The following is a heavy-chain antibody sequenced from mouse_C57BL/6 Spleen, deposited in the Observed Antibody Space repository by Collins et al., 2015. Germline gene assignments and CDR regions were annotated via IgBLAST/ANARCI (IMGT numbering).Heavy chain of an antibody. J-gene: IGHJ2*01. V-gene: IGHV10-1*01. Sequence: PKGYLETLMCSLWIQLQYLRHELGPPGSRKGFWEWVARIRTKSDNFATYYADSVKDRFTIYRDDSDNMVNLQMNNLKTEDTAMYYCVRSRLLIQGAYYFDYWGPGTALTVSS. CDR3: VRSRLLIQGAYYFDY. D-gene: IGHD1-1*01. CDR2: IRTKSDNFAT. CDR1: IQLQYLR.